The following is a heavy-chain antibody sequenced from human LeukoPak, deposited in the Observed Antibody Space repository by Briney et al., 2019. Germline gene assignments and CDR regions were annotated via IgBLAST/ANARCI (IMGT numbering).Heavy chain of an antibody. CDR3: ARSRDAYNVIDY. D-gene: IGHD5-24*01. CDR2: INHSGNT. CDR1: GGSFSGYY. V-gene: IGHV4-34*01. Sequence: SETLSLTCAVYGGSFSGYYWSWIRQPPGKGLEWIGEINHSGNTNYNPSLKSRVTISVDTSKNQFSLKLNSVTAADTAVYYCARSRDAYNVIDYWGQGTLVTVSS. J-gene: IGHJ4*02.